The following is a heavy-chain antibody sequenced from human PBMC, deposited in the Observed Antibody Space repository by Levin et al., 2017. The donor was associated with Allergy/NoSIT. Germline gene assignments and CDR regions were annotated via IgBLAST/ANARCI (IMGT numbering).Heavy chain of an antibody. V-gene: IGHV3-11*01. D-gene: IGHD1-14*01. Sequence: LALTCAASGFTFNDYYMSWIRQAPGKGLEWVSYISSSGSTIYYADSVKGRFTISRDNTKNSLYLQMNSLRAEDTAVYYCARGYITPDYWGQGTLVTVSS. J-gene: IGHJ4*02. CDR2: ISSSGSTI. CDR3: ARGYITPDY. CDR1: GFTFNDYY.